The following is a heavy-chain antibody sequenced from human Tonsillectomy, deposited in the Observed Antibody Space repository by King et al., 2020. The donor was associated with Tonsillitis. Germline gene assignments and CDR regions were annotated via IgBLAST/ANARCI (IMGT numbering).Heavy chain of an antibody. Sequence: VQLVESGGSVVKPGRSLRLSCAASGFTFSSYGMHWVRQAPGKGLEWVAVISCDGRTKNFPDYVMGRFTITRDNSKNTMCLQMSFLRAEDTAVYYCARDPDDGGNSGFDYWGQGTLVTVSS. CDR2: ISCDGRTK. CDR1: GFTFSSYG. J-gene: IGHJ4*02. D-gene: IGHD4-23*01. V-gene: IGHV3-33*05. CDR3: ARDPDDGGNSGFDY.